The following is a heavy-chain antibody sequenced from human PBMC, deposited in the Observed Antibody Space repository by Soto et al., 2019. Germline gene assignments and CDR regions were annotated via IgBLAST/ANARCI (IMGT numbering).Heavy chain of an antibody. CDR2: VSGSGGSI. D-gene: IGHD1-26*01. Sequence: GGSLRLSCAASGFTFNTYAMNWGRQAPGKGLEWVSTVSGSGGSIFYAESVKGRFTIARDNSRSTVYLRISSLRADDSAVYYCARDGGGASYPYYYYAFDVWGQGTTVTVSS. V-gene: IGHV3-23*01. CDR1: GFTFNTYA. J-gene: IGHJ6*02. CDR3: ARDGGGASYPYYYYAFDV.